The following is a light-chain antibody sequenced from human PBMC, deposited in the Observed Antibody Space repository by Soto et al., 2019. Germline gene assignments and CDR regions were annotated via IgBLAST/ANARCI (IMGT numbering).Light chain of an antibody. Sequence: DIQMTQSPSSLSTSVGDRVTITCRASQGISNYLAWYQQKPGKVPKLLIYAASTLQSGVPSRFSGSGSGTDFPLTISSLQPEEVATYYCQKYNSAPWTFGQGTKVEIK. V-gene: IGKV1-27*01. J-gene: IGKJ1*01. CDR1: QGISNY. CDR2: AAS. CDR3: QKYNSAPWT.